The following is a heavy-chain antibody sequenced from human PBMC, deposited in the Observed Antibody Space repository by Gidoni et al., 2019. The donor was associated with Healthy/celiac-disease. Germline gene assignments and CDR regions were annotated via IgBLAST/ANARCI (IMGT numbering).Heavy chain of an antibody. V-gene: IGHV5-51*01. D-gene: IGHD6-19*01. CDR1: GYSFTSYW. CDR2: IYPGDSDT. CDR3: ARWTVAGGSGGRFDY. Sequence: EVQLVQSGAEVKKPGESLKISWKGSGYSFTSYWIGWVRQMPGKGLEWMGIIYPGDSDTRYSPSFQGQVTISADKSISTAYLQWSSLKASDTAKYYCARWTVAGGSGGRFDYWGQGTLVTVSS. J-gene: IGHJ4*02.